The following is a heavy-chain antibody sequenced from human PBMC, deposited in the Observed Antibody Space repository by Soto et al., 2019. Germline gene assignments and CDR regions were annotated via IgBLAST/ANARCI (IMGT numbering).Heavy chain of an antibody. V-gene: IGHV5-10-1*01. Sequence: GESLKISCKGSGYSFAGYWITWVRQKPGKGLEWMGRIDPSDSQTYYSPSFRGHVTISVTKSITTVFLQWSSLRASDTAMYYCARGANTVTTLEDYWGKGTLVTVSS. CDR3: ARGANTVTTLEDY. CDR2: IDPSDSQT. CDR1: GYSFAGYW. J-gene: IGHJ4*02. D-gene: IGHD4-17*01.